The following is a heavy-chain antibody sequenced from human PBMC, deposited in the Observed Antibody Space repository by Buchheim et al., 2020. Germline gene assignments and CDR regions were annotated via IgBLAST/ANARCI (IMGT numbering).Heavy chain of an antibody. CDR3: ARVIGSRGWTDF. Sequence: QVQLQESGPGLVKPSETLSLTCSVSGGSISSYYWNWIRQPPGRGLEWIGYSYYTGNTKYNPSLKSRVTISVDTSKNQFSLKLTSVTAADTAVYYCARVIGSRGWTDFWGQGTL. J-gene: IGHJ4*02. CDR2: SYYTGNT. D-gene: IGHD6-19*01. V-gene: IGHV4-59*01. CDR1: GGSISSYY.